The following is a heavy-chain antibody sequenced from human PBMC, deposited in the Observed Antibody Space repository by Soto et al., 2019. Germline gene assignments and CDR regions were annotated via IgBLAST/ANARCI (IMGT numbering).Heavy chain of an antibody. CDR3: ARAAPRYCSGGSCSSGRDY. V-gene: IGHV4-34*01. D-gene: IGHD2-15*01. Sequence: QVQLQQWGAGLLKPSETLSLTCAVYGGSFSGYYWSWIRQPPGKGLEWIGEINHSGSTNYNPSLKSRVTISVDTSKNQFSLKLSSGTAADTAVYYCARAAPRYCSGGSCSSGRDYWGQGTLVTVSS. J-gene: IGHJ4*02. CDR2: INHSGST. CDR1: GGSFSGYY.